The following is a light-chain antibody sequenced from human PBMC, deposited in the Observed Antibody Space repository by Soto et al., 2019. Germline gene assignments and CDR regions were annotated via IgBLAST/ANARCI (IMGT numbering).Light chain of an antibody. CDR1: SSDVV. CDR2: DVT. Sequence: QSVLTQPRSVSGSPGQSVTISCTGTSSDVVVSWYQQHPGKAPKLVISDVTNRPSGVPDRFSGSRSGNAASLTISGLQAEDEADYYCCSYTATYAVFGGGTEVTVL. CDR3: CSYTATYAV. V-gene: IGLV2-11*01. J-gene: IGLJ2*01.